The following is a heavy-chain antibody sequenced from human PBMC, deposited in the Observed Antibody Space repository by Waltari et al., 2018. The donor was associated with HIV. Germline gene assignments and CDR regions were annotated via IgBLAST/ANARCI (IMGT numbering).Heavy chain of an antibody. V-gene: IGHV1-2*06. CDR2: INCKTGDT. J-gene: IGHJ4*02. Sequence: VHLVQSGADFQRPGASVDVSCEASGYTFTAFYIHWVRQAPGQGLQWMGRINCKTGDTNLAPNCQGRVTMTRDTSVNTAYMELRSLNSNDTAIYYCARGEDVSLTSIPPGYRFDFWGVGSAVTVSS. CDR1: GYTFTAFY. D-gene: IGHD2-21*02. CDR3: ARGEDVSLTSIPPGYRFDF.